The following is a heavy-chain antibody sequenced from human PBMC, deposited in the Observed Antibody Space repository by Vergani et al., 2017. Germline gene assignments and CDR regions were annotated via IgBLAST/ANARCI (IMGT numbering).Heavy chain of an antibody. CDR3: DRKKYYDRKDYDQVEPFDY. Sequence: EVQLQESGGGLVKPGGSLRVSCAASGFSFSTYSIHWVRQAPGKGLEWVSSISGRSNYIYYADSLKVRFTISRDHSKNSVYLQMNSLRAEDTAIYYCDRKKYYDRKDYDQVEPFDYWGQGTLVTVSS. CDR1: GFSFSTYS. D-gene: IGHD3-16*01. V-gene: IGHV3-21*06. J-gene: IGHJ4*02. CDR2: ISGRSNYI.